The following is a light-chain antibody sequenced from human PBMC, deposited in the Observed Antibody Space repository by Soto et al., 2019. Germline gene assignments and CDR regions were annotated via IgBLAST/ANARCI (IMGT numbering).Light chain of an antibody. CDR1: QPITSRY. CDR3: QQYDTSPPT. Sequence: IVLTQSPGTLSLSPGERATLSCRASQPITSRYLAWYQHQPGQAPRLLIYRTFARAPGIPDRFSGGGSGTDFTLTISRLEREDVAVYYFQQYDTSPPTFGQVTRLDI. J-gene: IGKJ5*01. V-gene: IGKV3-20*01. CDR2: RTF.